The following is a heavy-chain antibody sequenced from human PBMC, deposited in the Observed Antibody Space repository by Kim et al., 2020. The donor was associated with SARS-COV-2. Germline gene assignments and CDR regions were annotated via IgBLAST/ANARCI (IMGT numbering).Heavy chain of an antibody. CDR1: GFTFSSYG. CDR3: AKAMTVVTPTFDY. CDR2: ISYDGRNK. D-gene: IGHD2-21*02. V-gene: IGHV3-30*18. Sequence: GGSLRLSCAASGFTFSSYGMHWVRQAPGKGLEWMAAISYDGRNKYYVDPAKGRFAISRDNSKNTLFLQMNSLRAEDTAVYYCAKAMTVVTPTFDYWGKGT. J-gene: IGHJ4*02.